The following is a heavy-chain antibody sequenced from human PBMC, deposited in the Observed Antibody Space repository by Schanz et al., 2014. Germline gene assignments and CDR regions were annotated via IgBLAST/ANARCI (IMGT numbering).Heavy chain of an antibody. J-gene: IGHJ4*02. D-gene: IGHD3-22*01. CDR2: IISILGIP. CDR1: GGTFSTYT. CDR3: ARDYYDSSGYYYCDY. Sequence: QVQLVQSGAEVKKPGPSVKVSCKASGGTFSTYTISWVRQAPGQGLEWMGRIISILGIPNYAQKFQGRVTITADKSTSTAYMELSSLRSEDTAMYYCARDYYDSSGYYYCDYWGQGTLVTVSS. V-gene: IGHV1-69*08.